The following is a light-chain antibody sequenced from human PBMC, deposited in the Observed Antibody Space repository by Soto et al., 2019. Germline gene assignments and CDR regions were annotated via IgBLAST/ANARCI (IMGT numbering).Light chain of an antibody. CDR1: SSDVGGFNY. V-gene: IGLV2-14*01. CDR2: EVN. J-gene: IGLJ1*01. CDR3: SSYTSTSTFV. Sequence: QSVRTQPASVSGSPGQSITISCTGTSSDVGGFNYVSWYQQHPGKAPKLLIYEVNIRPSGFSNRFSGSKSGNTASLTISGLQAEDDADYYCSSYTSTSTFVFGTGTKVTVL.